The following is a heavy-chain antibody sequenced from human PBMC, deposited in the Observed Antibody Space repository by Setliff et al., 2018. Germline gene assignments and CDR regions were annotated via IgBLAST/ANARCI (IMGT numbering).Heavy chain of an antibody. V-gene: IGHV5-51*01. D-gene: IGHD5-12*01. CDR2: IHPSNSDT. CDR3: ARNRVALYDAFDI. Sequence: PGESLKISCKGSGYSFTDYWIGWVRQMPGEGLEWMVIIHPSNSDTVYSPSFQGQVTISADRSITTAYLQWSSLKASDTAIYYCARNRVALYDAFDIWGQGTMVTVSS. CDR1: GYSFTDYW. J-gene: IGHJ3*02.